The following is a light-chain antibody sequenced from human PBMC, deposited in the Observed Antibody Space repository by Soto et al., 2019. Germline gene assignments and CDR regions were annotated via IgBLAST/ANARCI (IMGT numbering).Light chain of an antibody. CDR1: QSVSSNY. CDR3: QQYGSSPET. CDR2: DAY. Sequence: ETVLRQSPGTLSLSPGERATLSCRASQSVSSNYVAWYQQKPGQAPRLLIYDAYTKAPGIPDRFSGSGSGTDFTLTISRLEPEDFAMYYCQQYGSSPETFGQGSKVEIK. V-gene: IGKV3-20*01. J-gene: IGKJ1*01.